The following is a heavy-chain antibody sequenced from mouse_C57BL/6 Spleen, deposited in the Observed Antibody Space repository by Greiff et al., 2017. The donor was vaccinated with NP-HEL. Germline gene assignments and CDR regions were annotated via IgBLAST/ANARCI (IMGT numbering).Heavy chain of an antibody. J-gene: IGHJ4*01. Sequence: VQLQQSDAELVKPGASVKISCKASGYTFTDHTIHWMKQRPEQGLEWIGYIYPRDGSTKYNEKFKGKATLTADKSSSTAYMQLNSLTSEDAAVYFCTRRLLRYAMDYWGQGTSVTVSS. CDR3: TRRLLRYAMDY. V-gene: IGHV1-78*01. D-gene: IGHD1-1*01. CDR1: GYTFTDHT. CDR2: IYPRDGST.